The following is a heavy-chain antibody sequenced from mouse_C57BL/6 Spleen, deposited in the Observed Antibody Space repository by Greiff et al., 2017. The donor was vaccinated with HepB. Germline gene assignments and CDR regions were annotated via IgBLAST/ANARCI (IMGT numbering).Heavy chain of an antibody. CDR3: ARPLYDYGGAMDC. Sequence: DVHLVESGGGLVKPGGSLKLSCAASGFTFRSYALSWVRQTPEKRLEWVATISDGGNYTYYPDTVKGRFTISRDNAKSNLYLQMSHLKSEDTAMYYCARPLYDYGGAMDCWGQGTSDTVSS. CDR2: ISDGGNYT. V-gene: IGHV5-4*01. D-gene: IGHD2-4*01. J-gene: IGHJ4*01. CDR1: GFTFRSYA.